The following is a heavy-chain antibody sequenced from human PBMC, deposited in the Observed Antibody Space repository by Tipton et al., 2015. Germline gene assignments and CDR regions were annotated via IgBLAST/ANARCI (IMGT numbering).Heavy chain of an antibody. CDR3: ARGGGHYDIVTGHYRQRDIFDF. CDR1: GFTFSSSW. CDR2: IKQDGSAK. V-gene: IGHV3-7*01. J-gene: IGHJ4*02. D-gene: IGHD3-9*01. Sequence: SLRLSCAASGFTFSSSWMTWVRQGPGKGLEWVANIKQDGSAKYYVDSVKGRFSISRDNAKNSLYLQMNSLRVEDTAVYYCARGGGHYDIVTGHYRQRDIFDFWGQGTLVTVSS.